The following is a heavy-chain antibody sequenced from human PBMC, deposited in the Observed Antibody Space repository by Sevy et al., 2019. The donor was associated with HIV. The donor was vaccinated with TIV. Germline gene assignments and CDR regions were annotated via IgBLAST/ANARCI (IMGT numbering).Heavy chain of an antibody. D-gene: IGHD2-8*02. CDR3: STDPIIVLLVTDGMDV. CDR1: GFTFSNAW. Sequence: GGCLRLSCAASGFTFSNAWMSWVRQAPGKGLEWVGRIKSKTDGGTIDYAAPVKGRFTISRDDSKNTVYLQMNSLKSEDTAVYYCSTDPIIVLLVTDGMDVWGQGTTVTVSS. J-gene: IGHJ6*02. CDR2: IKSKTDGGTI. V-gene: IGHV3-15*01.